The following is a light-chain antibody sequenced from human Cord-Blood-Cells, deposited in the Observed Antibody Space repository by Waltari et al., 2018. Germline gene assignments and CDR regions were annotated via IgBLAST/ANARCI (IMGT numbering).Light chain of an antibody. CDR3: SSYTSSSTYV. V-gene: IGLV2-14*01. CDR1: SRDVDAYNY. CDR2: EVS. J-gene: IGLJ1*01. Sequence: SALTQPASVSGYPGPSLTISSTGTSRDVDAYNYLSWYQQHPGKAPKLMIYEVSNRPSGVSNRFSGSKSGNTASLTISGLQAEDEADYYCSSYTSSSTYVFGTGTKVTVL.